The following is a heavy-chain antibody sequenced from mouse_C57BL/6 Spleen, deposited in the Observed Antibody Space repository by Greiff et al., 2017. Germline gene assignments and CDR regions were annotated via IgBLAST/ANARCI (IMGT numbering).Heavy chain of an antibody. D-gene: IGHD2-4*01. Sequence: EVQLQQSGPELVKPGASVKISCKASGYTFTDYYMNWVKQSHGKSLEWIGDINPNNGGTSYNQKFKGKATLTVDKSSSTAYMELRSLTSEDSAGYYCARWDYDEAYWGQGTLVTGSA. V-gene: IGHV1-26*01. CDR3: ARWDYDEAY. CDR1: GYTFTDYY. CDR2: INPNNGGT. J-gene: IGHJ3*01.